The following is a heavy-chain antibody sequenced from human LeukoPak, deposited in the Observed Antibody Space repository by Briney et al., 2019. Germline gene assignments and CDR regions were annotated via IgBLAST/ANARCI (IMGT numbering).Heavy chain of an antibody. CDR3: ARGGTPRGYFDY. Sequence: GASVKVSCKASGYTFTNYYIHWVRQAPGQELEWMGIITPSGGSTSYAQKFQGRVTMTRDTSTSTVYMELSSLRSEDTAVYSCARGGTPRGYFDYWGQGTLVTVSS. CDR1: GYTFTNYY. V-gene: IGHV1-46*01. D-gene: IGHD1-7*01. CDR2: ITPSGGST. J-gene: IGHJ4*02.